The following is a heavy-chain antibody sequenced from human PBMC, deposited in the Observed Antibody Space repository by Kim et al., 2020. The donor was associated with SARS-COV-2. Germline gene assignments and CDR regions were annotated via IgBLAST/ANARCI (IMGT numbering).Heavy chain of an antibody. CDR1: DFTFSVSP. CDR3: TFHTSSRFDY. D-gene: IGHD6-13*01. CDR2: ITSKANSYAT. Sequence: GGSLRLSCAASDFTFSVSPIHWVRQASGKGLEWVGRITSKANSYATAYAASVKGRFTISRDDSKNTAYLQMSSLKTEDTALYYCTFHTSSRFDYWGQGTLVTVSS. V-gene: IGHV3-73*01. J-gene: IGHJ4*02.